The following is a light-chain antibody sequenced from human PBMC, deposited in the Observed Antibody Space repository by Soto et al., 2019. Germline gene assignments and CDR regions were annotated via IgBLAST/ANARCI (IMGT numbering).Light chain of an antibody. Sequence: QPVLTQPPSASGTPGQRVTISCSGSNFNIGRNGVTWYQQLPGTAPKLLIYDNNQWPSGVPDRFSGSKSGTSASLAISGLQSADEADYHCAVWDDNLNAWVFGGGTKLTVL. V-gene: IGLV1-44*01. CDR2: DNN. CDR1: NFNIGRNG. CDR3: AVWDDNLNAWV. J-gene: IGLJ3*02.